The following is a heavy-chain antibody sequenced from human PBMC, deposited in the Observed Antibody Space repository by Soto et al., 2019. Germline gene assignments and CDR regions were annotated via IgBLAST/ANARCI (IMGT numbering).Heavy chain of an antibody. CDR2: IWYDGSNK. D-gene: IGHD6-13*01. V-gene: IGHV3-33*01. Sequence: SLRLSCAASGFTFSSYGMHWVRQAPGKGLEWVAVIWYDGSNKYYADSVKGRFTISRDNSKNTLYLQMNSLRAEDTAVYYCARGYSSSWYESDGMDVWGQGTTVTVSS. CDR3: ARGYSSSWYESDGMDV. J-gene: IGHJ6*02. CDR1: GFTFSSYG.